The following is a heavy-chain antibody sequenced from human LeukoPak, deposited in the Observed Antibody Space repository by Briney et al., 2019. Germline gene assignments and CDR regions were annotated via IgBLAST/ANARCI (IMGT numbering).Heavy chain of an antibody. CDR3: ARETYYYDSSGFSDY. J-gene: IGHJ4*02. D-gene: IGHD3-22*01. Sequence: GASVKVSCQASGYTFTFHYLHWVRQAPGQGLEWMGWINPYSGVTNYAQKFQDRVTMTRDTSISTVYMDLSRLTSDDTAVYFCARETYYYDSSGFSDYWGQGTLVTVSS. CDR1: GYTFTFHY. V-gene: IGHV1-2*02. CDR2: INPYSGVT.